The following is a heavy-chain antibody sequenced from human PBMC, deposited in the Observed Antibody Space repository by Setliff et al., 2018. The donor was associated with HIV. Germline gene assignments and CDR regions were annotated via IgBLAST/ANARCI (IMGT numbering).Heavy chain of an antibody. V-gene: IGHV3-74*01. CDR3: AREGNYESRLDY. CDR2: IRTDGSST. J-gene: IGHJ4*02. Sequence: GGSLRLSCAASGFSFSSYWMHWARQAPGKGLVWVSRIRTDGSSTTYADSVKGRFTISRDNAKNILYLQMNSLTAEDTAVYYCAREGNYESRLDYWGQGTQVTVSS. CDR1: GFSFSSYW. D-gene: IGHD3-22*01.